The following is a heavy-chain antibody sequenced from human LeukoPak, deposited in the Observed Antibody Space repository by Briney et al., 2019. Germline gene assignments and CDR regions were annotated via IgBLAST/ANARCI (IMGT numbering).Heavy chain of an antibody. J-gene: IGHJ4*02. V-gene: IGHV3-48*01. CDR1: GFIFSNYN. CDR2: ISSSSGTI. D-gene: IGHD5-18*01. Sequence: PGGSLRLSCAASGFIFSNYNMNWVRQTPGKGLEWLSYISSSSGTIYYADSVKGRFTISGDNAKNPLYLQMNSPRAEDTAVYYCARALGYSYGYAVDYWGQGTLVTVSS. CDR3: ARALGYSYGYAVDY.